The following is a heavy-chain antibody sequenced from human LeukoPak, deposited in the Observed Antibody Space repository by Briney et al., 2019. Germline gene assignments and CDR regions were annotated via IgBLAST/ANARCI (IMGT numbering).Heavy chain of an antibody. Sequence: GESLKISCKGSGYSFTSYWIGWVRQMPGKGLEWMGIIYPGDSDTRYSPSFQGQVTISADKSISTAYLQWSSLKASDTAMYYCASGSSRRGDYYYYMDVWGKGTTVTVSS. CDR2: IYPGDSDT. CDR1: GYSFTSYW. D-gene: IGHD6-13*01. J-gene: IGHJ6*03. CDR3: ASGSSRRGDYYYYMDV. V-gene: IGHV5-51*01.